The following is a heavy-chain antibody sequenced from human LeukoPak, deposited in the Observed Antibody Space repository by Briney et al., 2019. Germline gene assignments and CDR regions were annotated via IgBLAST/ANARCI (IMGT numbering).Heavy chain of an antibody. CDR1: GDTSTSYY. Sequence: ASVKVSCKASGDTSTSYYMHWWRHAPGQGLEWMGIINPSGGSTSYAQKFQGRVTMTRETSTSTVNMELSSLRSGDTAVYYCARPRKSGDFDYWGQGTVVTVSS. CDR2: INPSGGST. J-gene: IGHJ4*02. D-gene: IGHD4-17*01. V-gene: IGHV1-46*01. CDR3: ARPRKSGDFDY.